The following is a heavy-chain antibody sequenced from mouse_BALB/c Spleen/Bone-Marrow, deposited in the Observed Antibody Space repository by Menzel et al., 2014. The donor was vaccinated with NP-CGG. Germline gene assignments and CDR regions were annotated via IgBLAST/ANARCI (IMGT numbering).Heavy chain of an antibody. Sequence: QVQLQQSGPGLVAPSQSLSLTCTVSGFSLTSYGVHWVRQPPGKGLEWLGVIWAGGSTNYNSALMSRLSISKDNSKSQVFLKMNSLQTDDTAMYYCARRGNGYYFDYWGQGTTLTVSS. D-gene: IGHD2-2*01. CDR3: ARRGNGYYFDY. V-gene: IGHV2-9*02. J-gene: IGHJ2*01. CDR1: GFSLTSYG. CDR2: IWAGGST.